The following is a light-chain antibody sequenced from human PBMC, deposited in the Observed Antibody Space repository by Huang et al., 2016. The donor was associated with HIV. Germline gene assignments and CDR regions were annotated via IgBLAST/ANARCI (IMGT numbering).Light chain of an antibody. CDR3: QQYYSIPYT. CDR2: WES. Sequence: DIVMTQSPDSLAVSLGERATIKCKSSQSVLSSSKNKNYLAWDQQKPGQPPKLLFYWESTREAGVPDRFSGSGSGTDFTLTITSLQAEDVAVYYCQQYYSIPYTFGQGTKLEIK. V-gene: IGKV4-1*01. J-gene: IGKJ2*01. CDR1: QSVLSSSKNKNY.